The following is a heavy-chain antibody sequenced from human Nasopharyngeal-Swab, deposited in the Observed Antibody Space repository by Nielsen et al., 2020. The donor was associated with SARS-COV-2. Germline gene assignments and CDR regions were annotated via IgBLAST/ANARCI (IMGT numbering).Heavy chain of an antibody. V-gene: IGHV3-23*03. D-gene: IGHD3-16*01. Sequence: GESLKISCAASGFTFSSYAMSWVRQAPGKGLEWVSVIYSGGSSTYYADSVKGRFTISRDNSKNTLYLQMNSLRAEDTAVYYCVSSGGGYWGQGTLVTVSS. CDR3: VSSGGGY. CDR1: GFTFSSYA. J-gene: IGHJ4*02. CDR2: IYSGGSST.